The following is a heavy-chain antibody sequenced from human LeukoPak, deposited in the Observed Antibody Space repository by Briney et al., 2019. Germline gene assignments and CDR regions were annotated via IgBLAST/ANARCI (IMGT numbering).Heavy chain of an antibody. D-gene: IGHD2-21*02. V-gene: IGHV1-69*13. CDR1: GGTFSSYA. CDR2: IIPIFGTA. J-gene: IGHJ4*02. CDR3: ARPPPRYCGGDCDDY. Sequence: SVKVSCKASGGTFSSYAISWVRQAPGQGLEWMGGIIPIFGTANYAQKFQGRVTITADESTSTAYMELSSLRSEDTAVYYCARPPPRYCGGDCDDYWGQGTLVTVSS.